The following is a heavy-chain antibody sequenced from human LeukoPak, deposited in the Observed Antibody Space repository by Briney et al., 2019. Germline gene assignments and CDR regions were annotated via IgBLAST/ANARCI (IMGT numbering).Heavy chain of an antibody. CDR1: GGTFSSYA. J-gene: IGHJ4*02. Sequence: PTASVKVSCKASGGTFSSYATSWVRQAPGQGLEWMGGIIPIFGTANYAQKFQGRVTITTDESTSTAYMELSSLRSEDTAVYYCAREGTLIAAAGASSFDYWGQGTLVTVSS. CDR2: IIPIFGTA. CDR3: AREGTLIAAAGASSFDY. D-gene: IGHD6-13*01. V-gene: IGHV1-69*05.